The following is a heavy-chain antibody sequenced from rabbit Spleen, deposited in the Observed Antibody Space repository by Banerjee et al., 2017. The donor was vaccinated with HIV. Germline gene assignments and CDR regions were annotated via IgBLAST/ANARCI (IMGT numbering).Heavy chain of an antibody. CDR2: IYISGGSA. J-gene: IGHJ4*01. D-gene: IGHD3-1*01. V-gene: IGHV1S45*01. CDR3: ARSITGRAGSMNL. Sequence: QEQLEESGGDLVKPEGSLTLTCTASGFSFSSTYWIFWVRQAPGKGLEWIGCIYISGGSAFYANWAKGRFTISETSSTTVTLQMTSLTVADTATYFCARSITGRAGSMNLWGPGTLVTVS. CDR1: GFSFSSTYW.